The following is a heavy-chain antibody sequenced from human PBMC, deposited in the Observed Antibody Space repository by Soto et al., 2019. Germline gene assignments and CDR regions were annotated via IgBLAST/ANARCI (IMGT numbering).Heavy chain of an antibody. CDR3: GKGRKGFSDTLGLPGGFAG. J-gene: IGHJ3*01. CDR2: ISGSAATI. Sequence: EVQLLESGGGLVQPGGSLRLSCAASGFSFSNYALTWVRRAPGKGLEWVSVISGSAATIHYADSVKGRFTISRDNSKNTLFLQMNDLGAADPAVYYCGKGRKGFSDTLGLPGGFAGWGQGTILTVPS. D-gene: IGHD3-16*01. V-gene: IGHV3-23*01. CDR1: GFSFSNYA.